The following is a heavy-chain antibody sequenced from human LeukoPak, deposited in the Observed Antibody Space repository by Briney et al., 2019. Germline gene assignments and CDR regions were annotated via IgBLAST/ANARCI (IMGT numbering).Heavy chain of an antibody. CDR1: GGSISSSSYY. J-gene: IGHJ6*03. V-gene: IGHV4-39*07. Sequence: SETLSLTCTVSGGSISSSSYYWGWIRQPPGTGLEWIGSIYYSGSTYYNPSLKSRVAISVDTSKNQFSLKLSSVTAADTAVYYCARGYYYYMDVWGKGTTVTVSS. CDR2: IYYSGST. CDR3: ARGYYYYMDV.